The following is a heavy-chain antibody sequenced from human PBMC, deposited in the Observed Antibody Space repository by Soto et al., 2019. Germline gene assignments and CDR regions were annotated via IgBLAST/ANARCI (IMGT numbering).Heavy chain of an antibody. CDR3: ARARAEYSSSFSYYFDS. CDR1: GYTFRTYG. J-gene: IGHJ4*02. Sequence: QVQLVQAGSEVKKPGASVKVSCKASGYTFRTYGITWVRQAPGQGLEWVAWISVHTGDTKYAQKLQGRVSLTTDTFPTTAYIELRGLTSDDTAIYYCARARAEYSSSFSYYFDSWGQGTLVTVSS. V-gene: IGHV1-18*01. CDR2: ISVHTGDT. D-gene: IGHD6-6*01.